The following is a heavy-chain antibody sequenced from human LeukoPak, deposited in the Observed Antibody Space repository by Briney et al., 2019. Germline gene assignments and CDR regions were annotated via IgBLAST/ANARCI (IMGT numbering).Heavy chain of an antibody. CDR2: INHSGST. J-gene: IGHJ4*02. D-gene: IGHD3-3*01. CDR3: ARTVLRMRSFFDY. V-gene: IGHV4-34*01. Sequence: SGTLSLTCAVYGGSFSGYYWTWIRQPPGKGLEWIGEINHSGSTSYNPSLKSRVTISVDTSKNQFSLKLSSVTAADTAVYYCARTVLRMRSFFDYWGQGTLVTVSS. CDR1: GGSFSGYY.